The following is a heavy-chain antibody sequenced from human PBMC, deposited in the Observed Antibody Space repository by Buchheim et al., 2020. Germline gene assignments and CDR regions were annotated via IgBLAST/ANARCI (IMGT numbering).Heavy chain of an antibody. Sequence: DVQLVESGGDLVQPGGSLRLSCAASAFSVSDYWMHWVRQVPGEGLVWVARINPDTDASSIISYANSMRGRFTISRDYAKKTFNLHMNNLRPDDTAVYYCARDLTGPFDLWGQGTL. V-gene: IGHV3-74*01. D-gene: IGHD7-27*01. CDR1: AFSVSDYW. J-gene: IGHJ4*02. CDR2: INPDTDASSII. CDR3: ARDLTGPFDL.